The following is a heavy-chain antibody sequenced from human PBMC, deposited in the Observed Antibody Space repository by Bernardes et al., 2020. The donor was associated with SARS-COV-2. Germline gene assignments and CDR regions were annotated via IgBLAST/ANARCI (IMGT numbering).Heavy chain of an antibody. D-gene: IGHD3-16*01. J-gene: IGHJ6*02. CDR3: ARGSGGNPYYYYAMDV. V-gene: IGHV3-53*01. CDR2: IFSGGTT. Sequence: GGSLRLSCAASGFIVSSNYMTWISQAPGKGLDWVSLIFSGGTTDYADSAKGRFTISRDTSKNTLYLQMNSLRAEDTAVYYCARGSGGNPYYYYAMDVWGQGTTVTVSS. CDR1: GFIVSSNY.